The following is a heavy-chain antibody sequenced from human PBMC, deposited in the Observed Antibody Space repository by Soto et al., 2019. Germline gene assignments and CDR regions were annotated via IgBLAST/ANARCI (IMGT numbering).Heavy chain of an antibody. V-gene: IGHV4-31*03. CDR2: IHYRGSA. CDR1: GGSISNNNYF. Sequence: QVQLQESGPGLVKPSQTLSLTCTVSGGSISNNNYFWSWIRQHPGKGLEWIGDIHYRGSAYYNPSLSGRVTILVDTTKNQFSMKLSSVTAADTAMYYCAREVNVPADADAFDIWGQGTMVTVSS. D-gene: IGHD2-2*01. J-gene: IGHJ3*02. CDR3: AREVNVPADADAFDI.